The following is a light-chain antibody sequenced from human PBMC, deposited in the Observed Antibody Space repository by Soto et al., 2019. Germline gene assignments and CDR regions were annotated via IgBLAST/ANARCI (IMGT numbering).Light chain of an antibody. J-gene: IGLJ2*01. V-gene: IGLV1-44*01. Sequence: QSVLTQPPSASGTPGQRVTISCSGSSSNIGSNTVNWYQQLPGTAPKLLIYSNNQRPSGVPDRLSVSKSGTSASLAISGLQSEDEADYYCAAWDDSLNGVVFGGGTKVTVL. CDR1: SSNIGSNT. CDR3: AAWDDSLNGVV. CDR2: SNN.